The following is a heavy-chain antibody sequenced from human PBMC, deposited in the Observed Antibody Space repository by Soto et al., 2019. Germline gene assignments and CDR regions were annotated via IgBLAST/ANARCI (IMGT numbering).Heavy chain of an antibody. V-gene: IGHV4-4*02. CDR1: GGSISSSNW. D-gene: IGHD3-16*02. CDR2: IYHSGST. Sequence: QVQLQESGPGLVKPSGTLSLTCAVSGGSISSSNWWSWVRQPPGKGLEWIGEIYHSGSTNYNPSRKSRVTISVDKSKNQFSLKLSSVTAADTAVYYCARLSRYTLPYYYYYYGMDVWGQGTTVTVSS. CDR3: ARLSRYTLPYYYYYYGMDV. J-gene: IGHJ6*02.